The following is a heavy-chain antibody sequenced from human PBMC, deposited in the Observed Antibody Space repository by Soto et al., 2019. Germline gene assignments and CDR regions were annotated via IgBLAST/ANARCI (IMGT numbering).Heavy chain of an antibody. CDR3: SGDHPNTVIGLTF. Sequence: SVKVSFKASGFDFGSFGIQFLRQNRGRGLDCIGWIVVASGRTNYARQFQGRVAFSRDMLSTTAYMDLYDLKSEDTAVYFCSGDHPNTVIGLTFWSQGSTI. CDR1: GFDFGSFG. V-gene: IGHV1-58*02. J-gene: IGHJ6*02. CDR2: IVVASGRT. D-gene: IGHD2-21*01.